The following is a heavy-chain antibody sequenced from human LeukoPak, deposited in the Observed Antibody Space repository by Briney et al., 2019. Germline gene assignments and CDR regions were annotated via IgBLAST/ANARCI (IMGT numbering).Heavy chain of an antibody. J-gene: IGHJ4*02. V-gene: IGHV4-39*01. D-gene: IGHD6-19*01. CDR1: GGSINSDSYY. CDR3: ASLAVAGLSEGY. CDR2: IYYSGST. Sequence: SETLSLTCTVSGGSINSDSYYWAWIRQPPGKGLEWIASIYYSGSTYYNPSLKSRVTISVDTSRNQFSLKLSSVTAADTAVYYCASLAVAGLSEGYWGQGTLVIVSS.